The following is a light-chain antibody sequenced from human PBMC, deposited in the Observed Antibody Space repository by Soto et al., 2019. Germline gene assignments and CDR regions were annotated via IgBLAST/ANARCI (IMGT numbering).Light chain of an antibody. Sequence: ERVVTQSPATLSVSPGEGATLSCRASESVNTNLAWYQQRPGQAPRLLIYAASTRATGVPARFSGSGSGTEFTLTISGLQSEDVATYYCQQYENWPWTFGQGTKV. CDR3: QQYENWPWT. CDR2: AAS. J-gene: IGKJ1*01. V-gene: IGKV3-15*01. CDR1: ESVNTN.